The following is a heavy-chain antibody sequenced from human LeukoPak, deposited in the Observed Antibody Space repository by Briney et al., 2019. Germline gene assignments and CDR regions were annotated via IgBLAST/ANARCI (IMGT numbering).Heavy chain of an antibody. CDR3: ARDSYSSSDAFDI. CDR1: GGSVSSYY. D-gene: IGHD6-13*01. V-gene: IGHV4-59*02. Sequence: SETLSLTCSVSGGSVSSYYWSWIRQPPGKGLEWIGYIYYSGSTNYNPSLKSRVTISVDTSKNQFSLKLSSVTAADTAVYYCARDSYSSSDAFDIWGQGTMVTVSS. J-gene: IGHJ3*02. CDR2: IYYSGST.